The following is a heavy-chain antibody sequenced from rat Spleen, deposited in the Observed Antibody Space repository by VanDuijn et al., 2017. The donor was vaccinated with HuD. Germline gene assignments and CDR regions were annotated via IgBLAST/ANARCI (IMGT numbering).Heavy chain of an antibody. V-gene: IGHV2S63*01. CDR1: GFSLTDYS. CDR2: MWNSGSA. CDR3: TRDDY. J-gene: IGHJ2*01. Sequence: EVQLKESGPGLVQPSQTLSLTCTVSGFSLTDYSVHWVRQPPGQGLEWMGVMWNSGSAAYNSALKSRLSISRDTSKSQVFLKMNSLQSEDTANYYGTRDDYWGQGVMVTVSS.